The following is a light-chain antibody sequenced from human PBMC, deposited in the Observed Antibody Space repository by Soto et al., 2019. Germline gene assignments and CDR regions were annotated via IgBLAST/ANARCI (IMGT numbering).Light chain of an antibody. J-gene: IGKJ5*01. V-gene: IGKV3-15*01. CDR1: QSVSSN. CDR2: GAS. CDR3: QQLNSYPFT. Sequence: EIVMTQSPATLSVSPGERATLSCMASQSVSSNLSWYQQKPGQAPRLLIYGASTRATGIPGRFSGSGSGTEFTLTISSLQPDDFATYYCQQLNSYPFTFGQGTRLEIK.